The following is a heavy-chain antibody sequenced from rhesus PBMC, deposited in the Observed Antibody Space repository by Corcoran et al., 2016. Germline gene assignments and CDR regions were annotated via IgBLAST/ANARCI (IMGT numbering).Heavy chain of an antibody. D-gene: IGHD3-28*01. J-gene: IGHJ5-2*02. CDR1: GFTFSNYW. V-gene: IGHV3-28*02. CDR2: INTGGGST. Sequence: EVQLVESGGGMAKPGGSLRLSCAASGFTFSNYWMSWVRQAPGRGLEWISSINTGGGSTYYEDSVKGRFTISRENARNTLYLQMNSLRPEDTAVYYCAKADYGDGYYGRLDVWGRGVLVTVSS. CDR3: AKADYGDGYYGRLDV.